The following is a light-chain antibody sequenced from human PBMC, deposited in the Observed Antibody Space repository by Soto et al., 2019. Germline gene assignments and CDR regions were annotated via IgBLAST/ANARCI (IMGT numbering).Light chain of an antibody. J-gene: IGLJ1*01. CDR1: RSAVGRYNY. Sequence: SVLAQPASLSWARGQSVTPSCPGNRSAVGRYNYVSWFQQHPGKVPKLIIYDVNNWPSGVSDRFSGSKSGNTASLTISGLQPEDDADYYCSSFTTSSTFVFGTGTKVTV. V-gene: IGLV2-14*03. CDR3: SSFTTSSTFV. CDR2: DVN.